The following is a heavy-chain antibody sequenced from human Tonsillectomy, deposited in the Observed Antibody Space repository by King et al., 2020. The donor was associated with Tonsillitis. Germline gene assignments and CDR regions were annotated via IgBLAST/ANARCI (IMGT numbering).Heavy chain of an antibody. J-gene: IGHJ2*01. CDR2: IYASGGT. V-gene: IGHV4-4*07. Sequence: QLQESGPGLVKTSETLSLTCTVSGGSISTYYWSWIRQPAGKGLEWIGRIYASGGTNHSPSLNSRVTMSVDTSKNQFSLKLSSVIAADTAVYYCARVGYSSGWYDWYFDVWGRGTLVTVSS. CDR1: GGSISTYY. D-gene: IGHD6-19*01. CDR3: ARVGYSSGWYDWYFDV.